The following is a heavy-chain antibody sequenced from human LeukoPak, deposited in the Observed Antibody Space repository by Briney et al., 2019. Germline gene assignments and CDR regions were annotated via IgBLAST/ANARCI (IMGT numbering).Heavy chain of an antibody. V-gene: IGHV3-23*01. J-gene: IGHJ4*02. CDR3: AKGVGPELSGSWCDYF. Sequence: GGSLGLSCAASGLTFSNYAMNWVRQAPGKGLEWVCAISGSSGSTYYADSVKGRFTISRDNSKNTLYLQMNSLRAEDTAVYYCAKGVGPELSGSWCDYFWGQGTLVTVSS. CDR2: ISGSSGST. D-gene: IGHD6-13*01. CDR1: GLTFSNYA.